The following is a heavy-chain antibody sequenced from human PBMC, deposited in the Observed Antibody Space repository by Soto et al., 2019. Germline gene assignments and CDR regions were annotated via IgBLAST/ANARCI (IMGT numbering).Heavy chain of an antibody. V-gene: IGHV4-39*01. D-gene: IGHD2-15*01. J-gene: IGHJ6*02. Sequence: PSETLSLTCTVSGGSFSSSSYYRGWIRQPPGKGLEWIGSIYYSGSTYYNPSLKSRVTISVDTSKNQFSLKLSSVTAADTTMYYCARGGYCSGASCAYMGHYYYYGMDVWGQGTTVTVSS. CDR3: ARGGYCSGASCAYMGHYYYYGMDV. CDR1: GGSFSSSSYY. CDR2: IYYSGST.